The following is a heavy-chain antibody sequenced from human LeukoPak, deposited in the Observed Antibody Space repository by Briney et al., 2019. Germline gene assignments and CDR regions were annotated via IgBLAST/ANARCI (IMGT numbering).Heavy chain of an antibody. CDR2: VQYDGSQI. Sequence: GGSLRLSCTASGLAFSSYGMHWARQAPGKGLEWVAFVQYDGSQIYYADSVKGRSTISRDNSKNALYLQMNSLRPEDTAVYYCAGKAAAFYFDYWGQGTLVTVSS. V-gene: IGHV3-30*02. CDR3: AGKAAAFYFDY. J-gene: IGHJ4*02. CDR1: GLAFSSYG. D-gene: IGHD6-13*01.